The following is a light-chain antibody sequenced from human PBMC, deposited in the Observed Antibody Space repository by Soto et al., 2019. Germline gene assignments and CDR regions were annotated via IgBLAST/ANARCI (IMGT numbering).Light chain of an antibody. Sequence: IVLTQSPCTLSLSQGERATLSCRASQSVSSSSLAWYQHKPGQAPRLLIYGASTRATGIPDRFSGSGSGTDFTLTISRLEPEDFAVYYCQQYGSSGTFGQGTMVDIK. J-gene: IGKJ1*01. CDR3: QQYGSSGT. V-gene: IGKV3-20*01. CDR2: GAS. CDR1: QSVSSSS.